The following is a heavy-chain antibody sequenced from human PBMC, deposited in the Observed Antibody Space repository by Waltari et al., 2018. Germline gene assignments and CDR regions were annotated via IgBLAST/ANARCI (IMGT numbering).Heavy chain of an antibody. CDR2: IKPNSGGT. V-gene: IGHV1-2*02. J-gene: IGHJ4*02. D-gene: IGHD3-3*01. CDR3: ARVGRITIFGVVITPFDY. Sequence: QVQLVQSGAEVKKPGASVKVSRKASGYTFTGYYMHWVRQSPGQGLEWMGWIKPNSGGTNYAQKVQDRVTMTRDTSISTAYIELSRLRSDDTAVYYCARVGRITIFGVVITPFDYWGQGTLVTVSS. CDR1: GYTFTGYY.